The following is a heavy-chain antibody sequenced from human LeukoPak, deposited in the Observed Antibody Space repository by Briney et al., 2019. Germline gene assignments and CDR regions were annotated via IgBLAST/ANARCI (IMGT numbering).Heavy chain of an antibody. J-gene: IGHJ4*02. Sequence: SETLSLTCTVSGGSISSSSYYWGWIRQPPGKGLEWIGSIYYSGSTYYNPSLKSRVTISVDTSKNQFSLKLSSATAADTAVYYCARVHSSGWYYFDYWGQGTLVTVSS. CDR2: IYYSGST. D-gene: IGHD6-19*01. CDR1: GGSISSSSYY. V-gene: IGHV4-39*01. CDR3: ARVHSSGWYYFDY.